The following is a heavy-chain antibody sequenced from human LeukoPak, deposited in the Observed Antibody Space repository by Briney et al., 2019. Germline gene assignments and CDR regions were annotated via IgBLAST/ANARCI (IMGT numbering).Heavy chain of an antibody. V-gene: IGHV2-5*02. J-gene: IGHJ3*01. CDR3: AHKFLTAAGDAFDV. CDR1: GFSLSTSGES. Sequence: SGPTLVKXTQTLTLTCTFSGFSLSTSGESVGWVRQPPGKALEWLALIYWAGEKRYNPSLKSRLTITKDPSKNQVVLTMTNMDPVDTATYYCAHKFLTAAGDAFDVWGQGTVVIVSS. CDR2: IYWAGEK. D-gene: IGHD3-9*01.